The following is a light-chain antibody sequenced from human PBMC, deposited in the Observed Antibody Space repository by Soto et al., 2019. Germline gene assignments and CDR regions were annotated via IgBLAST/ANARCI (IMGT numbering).Light chain of an antibody. V-gene: IGLV2-14*03. CDR1: SSDVGNYNY. CDR2: DVS. Sequence: QSVLTQPASVSGSPGQSITIPCTGASSDVGNYNYVSWYQQHPGKSPTLILYDVSNRPSGASNRLSGSKYCNTASLTISGLQAEDEAEYYGNSDTSSTTVYVFGTGTKVNVL. J-gene: IGLJ1*01. CDR3: NSDTSSTTVYV.